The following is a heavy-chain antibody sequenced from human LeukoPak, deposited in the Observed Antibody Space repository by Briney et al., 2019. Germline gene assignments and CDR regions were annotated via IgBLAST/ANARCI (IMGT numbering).Heavy chain of an antibody. CDR1: GGSISSGGYY. J-gene: IGHJ4*02. D-gene: IGHD6-13*01. V-gene: IGHV4-30-2*01. CDR3: ARDGRGSSSWYR. Sequence: SQTLSLTCTVSGGSISSGGYYWSWIRQPPGKGLEWIGYIYHSGSTYYNPSLKSRVTISVDRSKNQFSLKLSSVTAADTAVYYCARDGRGSSSWYRWGQGTLVTVSS. CDR2: IYHSGST.